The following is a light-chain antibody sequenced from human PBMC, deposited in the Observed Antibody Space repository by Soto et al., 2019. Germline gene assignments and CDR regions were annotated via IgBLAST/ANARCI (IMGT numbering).Light chain of an antibody. V-gene: IGKV3-11*01. CDR3: QQRRSWLT. CDR2: DTS. J-gene: IGKJ4*01. CDR1: QSIRNF. Sequence: ETVLTQSPATLSLSPGERATLSCRASQSIRNFLAWYQQKPGQAPRLLIYDTSNRATGIPARFSGSGSGTDFTLTISSLEPEDCAVYYCQQRRSWLTFGGGTKV.